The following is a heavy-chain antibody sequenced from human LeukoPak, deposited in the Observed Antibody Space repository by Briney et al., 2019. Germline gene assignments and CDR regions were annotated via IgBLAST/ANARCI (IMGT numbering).Heavy chain of an antibody. CDR1: GFIFSNYH. J-gene: IGHJ4*02. CDR2: IKPDGSEK. V-gene: IGHV3-7*01. D-gene: IGHD6-19*01. CDR3: ARDEWWQFIAVAITSYFDS. Sequence: GGSLRLSCAASGFIFSNYHMNWVRQAPGKGPEWVANIKPDGSEKYYVDSVKGRFTISRDNAKNSLYLQMNSLRVEDTAVYYCARDEWWQFIAVAITSYFDSWGQGTLVTVSS.